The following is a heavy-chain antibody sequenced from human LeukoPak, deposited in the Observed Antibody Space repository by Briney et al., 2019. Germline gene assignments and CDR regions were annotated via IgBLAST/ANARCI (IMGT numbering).Heavy chain of an antibody. CDR1: SDSISSSRFY. CDR3: ASLLSGFISSWCPDYYYGVDV. V-gene: IGHV4-39*01. Sequence: SETLSLTCTVSSDSISSSRFYGGWIRQPPGRGLEWIAAISYSGSTYYNPSLRSRVTMSIDTSKNQFSLKLSSVTAADTAVYYCASLLSGFISSWCPDYYYGVDVWGQGTTVSVSS. J-gene: IGHJ6*02. CDR2: ISYSGST. D-gene: IGHD6-13*01.